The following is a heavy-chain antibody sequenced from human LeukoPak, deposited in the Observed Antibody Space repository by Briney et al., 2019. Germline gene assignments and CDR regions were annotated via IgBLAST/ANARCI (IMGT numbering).Heavy chain of an antibody. CDR1: GGSISSYY. CDR3: ARDDPDCSGGSCYSVGYYYYYMDV. D-gene: IGHD2-15*01. J-gene: IGHJ6*03. V-gene: IGHV4-4*07. Sequence: PSETLSLTCTVSGGSISSYYWSWIRQPAGKELERIGRIYTSGSTNYNPSLKSRVTMSVDTSKNQFSLKLSSVTAADTAVYYCARDDPDCSGGSCYSVGYYYYYMDVWGKGTTVTVSS. CDR2: IYTSGST.